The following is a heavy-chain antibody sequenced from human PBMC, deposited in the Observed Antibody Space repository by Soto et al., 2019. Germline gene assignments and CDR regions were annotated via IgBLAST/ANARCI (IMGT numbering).Heavy chain of an antibody. V-gene: IGHV4-59*01. Sequence: QVQLQESGPGLVKPSETLSLTCTVSGGSISSYYWSWIRQPPGKGLEWIGYIYYSGSTNYNPSLKGRVTISVDTSKNQFSLKLSSVTAADTAVYYCARVGPRYFDWSLDYWGQGTLVTVSS. D-gene: IGHD3-9*01. CDR2: IYYSGST. CDR3: ARVGPRYFDWSLDY. J-gene: IGHJ4*02. CDR1: GGSISSYY.